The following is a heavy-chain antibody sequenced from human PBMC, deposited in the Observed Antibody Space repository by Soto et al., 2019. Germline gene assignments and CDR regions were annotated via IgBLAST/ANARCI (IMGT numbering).Heavy chain of an antibody. CDR3: ARGPFSYDSSGYYVY. Sequence: QVQLVQSGAEVKKPGASVKISCKTSGYTVTGYYIHWVRQAPGQGLEWMGWIHPNSGDTLYERKFQGRVTVTRDTSISTAYMEMSRIRSDDTAVYYWARGPFSYDSSGYYVYWGQGTLVTVSS. D-gene: IGHD3-22*01. V-gene: IGHV1-2*02. J-gene: IGHJ1*01. CDR1: GYTVTGYY. CDR2: IHPNSGDT.